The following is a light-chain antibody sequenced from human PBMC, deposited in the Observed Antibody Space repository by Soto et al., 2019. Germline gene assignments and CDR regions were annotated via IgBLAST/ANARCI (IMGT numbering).Light chain of an antibody. CDR3: QHYNSYS. Sequence: QMTISHATMSGSEGKRVNITCRASQTISSWLAWYQQKPGKAPKLLIYKASTLKSGVPSRFSGSGSGTEFSLTVSSLQPDDFATYYCQHYNSYSFGQGTKVDI. CDR2: KAS. V-gene: IGKV1-5*03. J-gene: IGKJ1*01. CDR1: QTISSW.